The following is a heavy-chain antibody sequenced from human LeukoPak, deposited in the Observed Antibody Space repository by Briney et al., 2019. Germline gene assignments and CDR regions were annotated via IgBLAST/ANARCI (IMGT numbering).Heavy chain of an antibody. V-gene: IGHV1-18*01. D-gene: IGHD1-7*01. Sequence: ASVKVSCKASGYTFTSFGISWVRQAPGEGLEWVGWVSASNGHTNYAQKFQGRVTMTRDTSTSTVYMELSSLRSEDTAVYYCARALSITGTALLGYWGQGTLVTVSS. J-gene: IGHJ4*02. CDR2: VSASNGHT. CDR1: GYTFTSFG. CDR3: ARALSITGTALLGY.